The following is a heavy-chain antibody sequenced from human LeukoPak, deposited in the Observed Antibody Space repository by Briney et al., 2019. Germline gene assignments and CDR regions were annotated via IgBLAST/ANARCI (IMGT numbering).Heavy chain of an antibody. CDR1: GFTFSSYG. J-gene: IGHJ4*02. CDR2: IRYDGSNK. CDR3: ARDYDFWSGYYWPFDY. Sequence: PGGSLRLSCAASGFTFSSYGMHWVRQAPGKGLEWVAFIRYDGSNKYYADSVKGRFTISRDNSKNTLYLQMNSLRAEDTAVYYCARDYDFWSGYYWPFDYWGQGTLVTVSS. D-gene: IGHD3-3*01. V-gene: IGHV3-30*02.